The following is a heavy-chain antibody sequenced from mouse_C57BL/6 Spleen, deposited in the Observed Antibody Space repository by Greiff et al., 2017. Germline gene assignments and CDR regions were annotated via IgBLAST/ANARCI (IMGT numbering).Heavy chain of an antibody. D-gene: IGHD1-1*01. V-gene: IGHV1-53*01. Sequence: QVQLQQPGTELVKPGASVKLSCKASGYTFTSYWMHWVKQRPGQGLEWIGNINPSNGSTNYNEKFKSKATLTVDKSSSTAYMQLSSLTSEDSAVYYCARSCKYDGSSYVDAMDYWGQGTAVTVSS. J-gene: IGHJ4*01. CDR3: ARSCKYDGSSYVDAMDY. CDR1: GYTFTSYW. CDR2: INPSNGST.